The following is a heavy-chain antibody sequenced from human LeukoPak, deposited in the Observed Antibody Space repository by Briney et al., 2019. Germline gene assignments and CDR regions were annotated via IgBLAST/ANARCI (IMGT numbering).Heavy chain of an antibody. V-gene: IGHV4-31*03. CDR2: IYYSGST. Sequence: SQTLSLTCTVSGGSISRGGYYWSWIRQHPGKGLEWIGYIYYSGSTYYNPSLKSRVSISVDTSKNQFSLKLNSVTAADTAVFYCASLTTGNWFDPWGQGTLVTVSS. D-gene: IGHD4/OR15-4a*01. CDR3: ASLTTGNWFDP. CDR1: GGSISRGGYY. J-gene: IGHJ5*02.